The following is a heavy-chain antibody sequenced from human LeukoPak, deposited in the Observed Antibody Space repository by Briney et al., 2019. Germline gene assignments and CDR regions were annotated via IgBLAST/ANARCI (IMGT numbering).Heavy chain of an antibody. CDR1: GGSFSGYY. V-gene: IGHV4-34*01. CDR3: ARARRQWLVGANIRGDNPPYYYDY. Sequence: SQTLSLTCAVYGGSFSGYYWSWIRQPPGKGLEWIGEINHSGSTNYNPSLKSRVTISVDTSKNQFSLKLRSVTAADTAVYYCARARRQWLVGANIRGDNPPYYYDYWGQGILVTVSS. J-gene: IGHJ4*02. D-gene: IGHD6-19*01. CDR2: INHSGST.